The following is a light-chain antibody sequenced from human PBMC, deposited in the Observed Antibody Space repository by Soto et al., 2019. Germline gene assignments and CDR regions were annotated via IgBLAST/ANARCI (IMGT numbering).Light chain of an antibody. CDR2: AHN. CDR3: QSYDGSQSGVG. CDR1: SSNIGAGSD. J-gene: IGLJ2*01. V-gene: IGLV1-40*01. Sequence: QSALTQPPSVSGAPGQWVTISCTGSSSNIGAGSDVHWYQQLPGTAPKLLIYAHNNRPSGVPDRFSGSKSGTSASLPIPGLAAEDEADYYCQSYDGSQSGVGVGRGTKLTVL.